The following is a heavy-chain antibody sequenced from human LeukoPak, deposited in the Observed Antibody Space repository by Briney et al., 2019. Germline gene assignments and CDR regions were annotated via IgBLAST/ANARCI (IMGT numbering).Heavy chain of an antibody. J-gene: IGHJ4*02. CDR1: GCSLTTSGVG. CDR2: IYWDDDK. V-gene: IGHV2-5*02. D-gene: IGHD2-2*01. CDR3: AHSKRHFSSPSLDY. Sequence: SGPTLVNPTQTLTLTCTFSGCSLTTSGVGVGWIRQPPGKALEWLSLIYWDDDKRYSPSLKTRLTITKDTSKNQVVLTVTNMDPVDTATYYCAHSKRHFSSPSLDYWGQGTLVTVSS.